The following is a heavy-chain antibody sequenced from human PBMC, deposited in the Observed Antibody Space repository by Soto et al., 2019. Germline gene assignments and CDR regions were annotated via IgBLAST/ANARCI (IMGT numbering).Heavy chain of an antibody. D-gene: IGHD2-8*01. CDR1: GYTFTSSH. CDR2: MNPNSGNT. CDR3: ARGSYCTNGVCYLPYYYYYYMDV. Sequence: ASVKVSCKASGYTFTSSHINWVRQATGQGLEWMGWMNPNSGNTGYAQKFQGRVTMTRNTSISTAYMELSSLRSEDTAVYYCARGSYCTNGVCYLPYYYYYYMDVWGKGTTVTVSS. J-gene: IGHJ6*03. V-gene: IGHV1-8*01.